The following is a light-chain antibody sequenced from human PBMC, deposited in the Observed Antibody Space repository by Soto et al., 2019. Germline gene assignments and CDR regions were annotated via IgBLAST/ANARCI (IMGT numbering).Light chain of an antibody. V-gene: IGKV1-5*03. CDR2: KAF. CDR3: QQYNSYSLT. CDR1: QSISSW. J-gene: IGKJ4*01. Sequence: DIQMTQSPSTLSASVGDRVTITCRASQSISSWLAWYQQKPGNAPKLLIYKAFSLESGVPSRFSGSGSGTEFTLTISSLQPDDFATYYCQQYNSYSLTFGGGTKVEIK.